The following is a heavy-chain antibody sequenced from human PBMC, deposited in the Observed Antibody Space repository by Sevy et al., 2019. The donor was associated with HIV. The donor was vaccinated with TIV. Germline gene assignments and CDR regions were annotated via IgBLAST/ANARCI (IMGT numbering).Heavy chain of an antibody. V-gene: IGHV3-33*01. J-gene: IGHJ6*02. CDR2: IWYDGTNK. CDR3: ARDFYQGSDYYYGMDV. Sequence: GGSLRLSCAASGFTFNSYGMHWVRQAPGKGLEWVAVIWYDGTNKEYADSVKGRFTISRDNSKNTLYLQMNSLRAEDTAVYYCARDFYQGSDYYYGMDVWGQGTTVTVSS. D-gene: IGHD2-2*01. CDR1: GFTFNSYG.